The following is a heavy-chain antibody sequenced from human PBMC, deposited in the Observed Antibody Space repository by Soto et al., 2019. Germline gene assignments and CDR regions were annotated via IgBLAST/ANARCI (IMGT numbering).Heavy chain of an antibody. D-gene: IGHD4-17*01. CDR1: GGSISSGGYS. V-gene: IGHV4-30-2*01. Sequence: QLQLQESGSGLVKPSQTLSLTCAVSGGSISSGGYSWSWIRQPPGKGLEWIGYIYHSGSTYYNPSPKSRVTISVDRSKNQFSLTLSSVTAADTAVYYCARAHYGDYGYGMDVWGQGTTVTVSS. CDR3: ARAHYGDYGYGMDV. CDR2: IYHSGST. J-gene: IGHJ6*02.